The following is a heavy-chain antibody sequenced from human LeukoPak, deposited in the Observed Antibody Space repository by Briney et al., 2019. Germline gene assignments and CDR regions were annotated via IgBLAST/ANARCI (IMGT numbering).Heavy chain of an antibody. J-gene: IGHJ3*02. CDR2: IYYSGST. CDR1: GASISSDY. CDR3: ARVLVGATLVPAFDI. D-gene: IGHD1-26*01. Sequence: SETLSLTCTVSGASISSDYWSWIRQPPGKGLEWIGYIYYSGSTNYNPSLKSRVTISVDTSKNQFSLKLSSVTAADTAVYYRARVLVGATLVPAFDIWGQGTMVTVSS. V-gene: IGHV4-59*01.